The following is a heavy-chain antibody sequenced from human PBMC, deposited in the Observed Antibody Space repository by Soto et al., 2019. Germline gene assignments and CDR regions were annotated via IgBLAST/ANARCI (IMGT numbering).Heavy chain of an antibody. CDR3: AKRRGAGGHFDY. J-gene: IGHJ4*02. D-gene: IGHD2-15*01. V-gene: IGHV3-23*01. CDR1: GFTLSSYA. CDR2: VSIGGST. Sequence: GGSLRLSCAASGFTLSSYAMGWVRQGPGKGLEWVAVVSIGGSTHYADSVRGRFTISRDNSKNTLSLQMNSLTAEDTAVYFCAKRRGAGGHFDYWGQGALVTVSS.